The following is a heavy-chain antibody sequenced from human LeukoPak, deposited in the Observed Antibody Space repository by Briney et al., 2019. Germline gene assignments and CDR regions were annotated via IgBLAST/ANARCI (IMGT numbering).Heavy chain of an antibody. CDR1: GFTFSSYG. J-gene: IGHJ1*01. Sequence: GGSLRLSCAASGFTFSSYGMHWVRQAPGKGLEWVAFIRYDGSNKYYADSVKGRFTISRDNSKNTLYLQMNSLRAEDTAVYYCAKGLIAAGPGAEYLQHWGQGTLVTVSS. CDR3: AKGLIAAGPGAEYLQH. CDR2: IRYDGSNK. V-gene: IGHV3-30*02. D-gene: IGHD6-13*01.